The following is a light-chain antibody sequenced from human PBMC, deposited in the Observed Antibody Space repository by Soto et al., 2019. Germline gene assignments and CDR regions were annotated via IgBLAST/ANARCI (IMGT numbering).Light chain of an antibody. CDR3: QKYNIAPWT. CDR1: QYISNY. J-gene: IGKJ1*01. Sequence: DIQMTQSPSSLSASVGDRVTIACRASQYISNYLAWYQQKPGKVPKLLIKAASTLQSGVPSRFSGSGSGTGFTRTISSLQPEDAATYYCQKYNIAPWTFGQGTKVEIK. CDR2: AAS. V-gene: IGKV1-27*01.